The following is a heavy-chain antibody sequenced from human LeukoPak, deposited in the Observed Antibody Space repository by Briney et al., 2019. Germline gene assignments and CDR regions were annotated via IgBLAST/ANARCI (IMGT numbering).Heavy chain of an antibody. J-gene: IGHJ3*02. V-gene: IGHV4-59*01. CDR1: GGSISSYH. CDR3: ARARNYYDSSDYYYEGDAFDI. CDR2: IYYSGST. D-gene: IGHD3-22*01. Sequence: SETLSLTCTVSGGSISSYHWSWIRQPPGKGLERIGYIYYSGSTHYNPSLKSRVTISVDTSKNQFSLKLSSVTAADTAVYFCARARNYYDSSDYYYEGDAFDIWGQGTMVTVSS.